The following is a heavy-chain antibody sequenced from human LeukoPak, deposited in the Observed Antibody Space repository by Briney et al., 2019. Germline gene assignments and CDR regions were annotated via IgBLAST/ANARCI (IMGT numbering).Heavy chain of an antibody. D-gene: IGHD2-2*02. CDR2: SSYI. Sequence: SSYIYYADSVKGRFTISRDNSKNTLYLQMNSLRAEDTAVYYCAKWEDIVVVPAAIDDAFDIWGQGTMVTVSS. V-gene: IGHV3-NL1*01. J-gene: IGHJ3*02. CDR3: AKWEDIVVVPAAIDDAFDI.